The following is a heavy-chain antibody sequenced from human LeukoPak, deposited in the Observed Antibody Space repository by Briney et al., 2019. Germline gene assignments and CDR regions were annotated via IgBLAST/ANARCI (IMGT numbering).Heavy chain of an antibody. CDR2: IYSGGST. V-gene: IGHV3-53*01. J-gene: IGHJ6*04. D-gene: IGHD6-19*01. Sequence: GGSLRLSCAASGVTVSSNYMSWVRQAPGKGLEWVSVIYSGGSTYYADSVKGRFTISRDNSKNTLYLQMNSLRAEDTAVYYCARAVEYYYYGMDVWGKGTTVTVSS. CDR3: ARAVEYYYYGMDV. CDR1: GVTVSSNY.